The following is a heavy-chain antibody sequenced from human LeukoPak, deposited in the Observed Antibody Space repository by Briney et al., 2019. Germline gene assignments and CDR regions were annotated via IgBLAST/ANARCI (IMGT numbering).Heavy chain of an antibody. Sequence: PSETLSLTCTVSGGSISSSSYYWGWIRQPPGKGLEWIGSIYYSGSTYYNPSLKSRVTISVDTSKNQFSLKLGSVTAADTAVYYCARSEQLYGGWFDPWGQGTLVTVSS. CDR2: IYYSGST. V-gene: IGHV4-39*07. CDR3: ARSEQLYGGWFDP. CDR1: GGSISSSSYY. D-gene: IGHD6-6*01. J-gene: IGHJ5*02.